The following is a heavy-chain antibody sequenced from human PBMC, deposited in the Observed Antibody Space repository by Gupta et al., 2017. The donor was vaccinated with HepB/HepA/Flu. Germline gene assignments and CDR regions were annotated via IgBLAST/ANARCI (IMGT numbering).Heavy chain of an antibody. CDR2: IGFSGDSK. Sequence: EVQLLESGRGSAQPGGSLRLSCAASGFTFSDYPMSWVRQAPGKGLEWVSSIGFSGDSKYYADSAKGRFTISRDNYNNILYLQMNSLRVEDTATYYCAKVGGSGWHKVDYWGLGTLVTVSS. D-gene: IGHD6-19*01. J-gene: IGHJ4*02. CDR1: GFTFSDYP. V-gene: IGHV3-23*01. CDR3: AKVGGSGWHKVDY.